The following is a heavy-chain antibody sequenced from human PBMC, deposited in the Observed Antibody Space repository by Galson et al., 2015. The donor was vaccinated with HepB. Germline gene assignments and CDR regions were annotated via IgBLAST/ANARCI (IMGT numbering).Heavy chain of an antibody. V-gene: IGHV4-39*01. J-gene: IGHJ4*02. CDR2: IYYSGST. D-gene: IGHD1-26*01. CDR1: GGSISSYY. CDR3: AHRSGSYYEFMDY. Sequence: QVQLQESGPGLVKPSETLSLTCTVSGGSISSYYWGWIRQPPGKGLEWIGSIYYSGSTYYNPSLKSRVTISVDTSKNQFSLKLSSVTAADTAVYYCAHRSGSYYEFMDYWGQGTLVTVSS.